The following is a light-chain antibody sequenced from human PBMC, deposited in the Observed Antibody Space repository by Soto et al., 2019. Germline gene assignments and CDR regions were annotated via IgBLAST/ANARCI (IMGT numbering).Light chain of an antibody. Sequence: QSALTQPPSASGSPGQSVTISCTGTSSDVGAYNYVSWYQQHPGKAPKLIIYEVTKRPSGVPDRFSGSKSGNTASLTVSGLQAEDEADYYCNSYEGSDNKVFGTGTKLTVL. V-gene: IGLV2-8*01. CDR2: EVT. J-gene: IGLJ1*01. CDR1: SSDVGAYNY. CDR3: NSYEGSDNKV.